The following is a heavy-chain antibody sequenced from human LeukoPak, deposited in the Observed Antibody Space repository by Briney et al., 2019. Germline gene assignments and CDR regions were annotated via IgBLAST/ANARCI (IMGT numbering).Heavy chain of an antibody. CDR1: GYTFTSYY. D-gene: IGHD2-15*01. Sequence: ASVKVSCKASGYTFTSYYMHWVRQAPGQELEWMGIINPSGGSTSYAQKFQGRVTMTRDMSTSTVYMELSSLRSEDTAVYYCARGYCGGGSCYSDFDYWGQGTLVTVSS. J-gene: IGHJ4*02. V-gene: IGHV1-46*01. CDR2: INPSGGST. CDR3: ARGYCGGGSCYSDFDY.